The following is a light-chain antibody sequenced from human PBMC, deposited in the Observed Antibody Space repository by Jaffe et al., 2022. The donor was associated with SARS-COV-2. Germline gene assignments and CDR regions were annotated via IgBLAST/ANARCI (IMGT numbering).Light chain of an antibody. J-gene: IGLJ1*01. V-gene: IGLV2-14*01. CDR2: EVS. CDR1: SSDVGGYIY. CDR3: SSYSSTSTRV. Sequence: QSALTQPASVSGSPGQSITISCTGTSSDVGGYIYVSWYQQHPGKAPKLMIYEVSNRPSGVPDRFSGSKSGNTASLTISGLQAEDEADYYCSSYSSTSTRVFGAGTKVTVL.